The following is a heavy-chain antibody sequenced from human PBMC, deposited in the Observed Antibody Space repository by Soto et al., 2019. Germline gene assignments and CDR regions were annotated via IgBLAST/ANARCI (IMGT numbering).Heavy chain of an antibody. Sequence: GESLKISCKGSGYSFTSYWIGWVRQMPGKGLEWMGIIYPGDSDTRYSPSFQGQVTISADKSIGTAYLQWSSLKASDTAMYYCARSFTMVRGVITTLHGMDVWGQGTTVTVSS. CDR1: GYSFTSYW. J-gene: IGHJ6*02. CDR2: IYPGDSDT. CDR3: ARSFTMVRGVITTLHGMDV. D-gene: IGHD3-10*01. V-gene: IGHV5-51*01.